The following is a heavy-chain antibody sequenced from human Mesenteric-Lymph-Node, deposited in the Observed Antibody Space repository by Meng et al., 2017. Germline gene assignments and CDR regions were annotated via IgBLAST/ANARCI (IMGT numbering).Heavy chain of an antibody. CDR2: IYYSGST. Sequence: SETLSLTCTVSGDSISSGGFYWNWIRQRPGKGLEWIGYIYYSGSTYYNSSLKSRVTISVDTSKNQFSLKLSSVTAADTAVYYCARFGFCGGDCPRPFDYWGQGTLVTVSS. D-gene: IGHD2-21*02. CDR3: ARFGFCGGDCPRPFDY. CDR1: GDSISSGGFY. V-gene: IGHV4-31*03. J-gene: IGHJ4*02.